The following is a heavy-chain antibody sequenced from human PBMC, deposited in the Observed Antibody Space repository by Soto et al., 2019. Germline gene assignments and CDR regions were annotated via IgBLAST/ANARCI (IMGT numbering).Heavy chain of an antibody. Sequence: SETLSLTCAASGGSISTSNWWSWVRQPPGKGLEWIGEVYRTGSTNYNPSLESRLTISVDKSKNQFSLKLTSVTAADTAVYYCARARATIAAAAIFDCWGQGTLVTVSS. CDR2: VYRTGST. J-gene: IGHJ4*02. CDR3: ARARATIAAAAIFDC. V-gene: IGHV4-4*02. D-gene: IGHD6-13*01. CDR1: GGSISTSNW.